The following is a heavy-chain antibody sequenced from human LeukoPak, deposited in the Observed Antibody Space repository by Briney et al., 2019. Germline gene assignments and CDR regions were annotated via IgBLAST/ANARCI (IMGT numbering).Heavy chain of an antibody. CDR2: IYYSGST. V-gene: IGHV4-59*01. Sequence: SETLSLTCTVSGGSISSYYWSWIRQPPGKGLEWIGYIYYSGSTNCNPYLKSRVTISVDTSKNQFSLKLSSVTAADTAVYYCARSADYDFWSGYSSFYYYGMDVWGQGTTVTVSS. D-gene: IGHD3-3*01. CDR3: ARSADYDFWSGYSSFYYYGMDV. J-gene: IGHJ6*02. CDR1: GGSISSYY.